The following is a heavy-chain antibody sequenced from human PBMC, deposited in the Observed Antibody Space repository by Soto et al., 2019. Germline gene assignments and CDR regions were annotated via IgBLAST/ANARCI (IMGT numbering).Heavy chain of an antibody. CDR3: VKDTAEDCSGANCYVPPQH. D-gene: IGHD2-2*01. Sequence: QVQLVDSGGGVVQPGKSLRLSCVASGFTFTTFAMHWVRQAPGKGLEWVAAISANGYNQFYGHSVKGRFTISRDDSRKTVNLQFNSLRLDHTAVYYCVKDTAEDCSGANCYVPPQHGGQGTLVTVSS. CDR1: GFTFTTFA. V-gene: IGHV3-30*04. CDR2: ISANGYNQ. J-gene: IGHJ1*01.